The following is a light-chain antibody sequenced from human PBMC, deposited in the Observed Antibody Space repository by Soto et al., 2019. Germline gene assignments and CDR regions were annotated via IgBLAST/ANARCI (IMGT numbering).Light chain of an antibody. CDR3: SSFTSRHTYV. V-gene: IGLV2-14*01. CDR1: SSGIGGYNY. CDR2: DVS. Sequence: QSALTQPASVSGSPGQSTTISCTGTSSGIGGYNYVSWYQQLPGEAPKLIIYDVSDRPSGVSTRFSGSKSGNTASLTISGLQAEDEGDYYCSSFTSRHTYVFGTGTKLTVL. J-gene: IGLJ1*01.